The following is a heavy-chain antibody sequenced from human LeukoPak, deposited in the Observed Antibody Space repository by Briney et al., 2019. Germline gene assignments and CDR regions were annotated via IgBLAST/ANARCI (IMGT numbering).Heavy chain of an antibody. D-gene: IGHD6-6*01. V-gene: IGHV3-66*02. CDR3: AGGGEAARSLAY. CDR2: IYNGGTT. Sequence: GGSLRLSCAASGVTSNYMTWVRQGPGKGLGWVSVIYNGGTTYYADSVKGRFTISRDNSKSTLFVYLQMNSLRTDDTALYYCAGGGEAARSLAYWGQGALVTVSS. J-gene: IGHJ4*02. CDR1: GVTSNY.